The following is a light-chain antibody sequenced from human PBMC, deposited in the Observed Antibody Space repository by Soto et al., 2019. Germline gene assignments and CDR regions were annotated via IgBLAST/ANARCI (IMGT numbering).Light chain of an antibody. Sequence: IVLTQSPATLSLSPGERATLSCRASQSVSSYLAWYQQKPGQAPRLLIYDASNGATGIPARFSGSGSGTDFTITISSLEPEDLAVYECQQRSNSFAFGPGTKVDIK. CDR1: QSVSSY. V-gene: IGKV3-11*01. J-gene: IGKJ3*01. CDR2: DAS. CDR3: QQRSNSFA.